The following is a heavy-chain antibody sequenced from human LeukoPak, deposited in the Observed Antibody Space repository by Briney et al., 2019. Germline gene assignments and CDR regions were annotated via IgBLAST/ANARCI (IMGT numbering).Heavy chain of an antibody. CDR1: GGSISSYY. D-gene: IGHD3-3*01. CDR2: IYTSGST. CDR3: ARDDFWSGYRAFDI. J-gene: IGHJ3*02. V-gene: IGHV4-4*07. Sequence: SETLSLTCSVSGGSISSYYWSWIRQPAGKGLEWIGRIYTSGSTNYNPSLKSRATMSVDTSKNQFSLKLSSVTAADTAVYYCARDDFWSGYRAFDIWAKGQWSPSLQ.